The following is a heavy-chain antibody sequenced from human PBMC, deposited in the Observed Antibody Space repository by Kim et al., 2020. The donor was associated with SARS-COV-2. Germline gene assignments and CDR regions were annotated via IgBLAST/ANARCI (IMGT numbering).Heavy chain of an antibody. J-gene: IGHJ5*02. V-gene: IGHV3-23*01. Sequence: GGSLRLSCAGSGFTFSSFAMSWVRQAPGQGLEWVSTIGGGGSNTFYADSVKGRFTISRDNSNNKLYLQMNSLRAEDTAIYYCAKSWASGIHSFDPWGQG. CDR1: GFTFSSFA. D-gene: IGHD1-1*01. CDR2: IGGGGSNT. CDR3: AKSWASGIHSFDP.